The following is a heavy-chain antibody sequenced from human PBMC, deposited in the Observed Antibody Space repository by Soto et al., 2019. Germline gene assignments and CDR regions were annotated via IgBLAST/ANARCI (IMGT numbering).Heavy chain of an antibody. J-gene: IGHJ4*02. V-gene: IGHV3-53*01. Sequence: VGSLRLSCTASGFTVTNNFLSWVRQAPGKGLEWVSAIFGGGNTYYSDSVKGRFTISRDNSRNTLYLQMTSLRAEDTAVYYCARHAIQAGLFDSWGQGTLVTVSS. CDR3: ARHAIQAGLFDS. CDR2: IFGGGNT. D-gene: IGHD2-8*01. CDR1: GFTVTNNF.